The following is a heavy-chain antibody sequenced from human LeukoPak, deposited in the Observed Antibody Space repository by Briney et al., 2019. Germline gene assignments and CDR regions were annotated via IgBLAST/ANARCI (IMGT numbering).Heavy chain of an antibody. V-gene: IGHV4-59*01. J-gene: IGHJ5*02. Sequence: KPSETLSLTCTVSGGPISSYYWSWIRQPPGKGLEWIGYIYYSGSTNYNPSLKSRVTISVDTSKNQFSLKLSSVTAADTAVYYCARGYYDFNWFDPWGQGTLVTVSS. D-gene: IGHD3-3*01. CDR2: IYYSGST. CDR3: ARGYYDFNWFDP. CDR1: GGPISSYY.